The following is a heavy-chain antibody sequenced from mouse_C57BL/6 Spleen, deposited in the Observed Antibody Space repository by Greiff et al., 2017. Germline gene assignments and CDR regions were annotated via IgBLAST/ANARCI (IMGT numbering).Heavy chain of an antibody. V-gene: IGHV1-42*01. CDR2: INPSTGGT. CDR3: ATQVDDAIDY. Sequence: VQLQQSGPELVKPGASVKISCQASGYSFTGYYMNWVKQSPEKSLEWIGEINPSTGGTTYNQKFKAKATLTVDKSSSTAYIQLKSLTSEDSAVYDCATQVDDAIDYWGQGTSVTVSS. CDR1: GYSFTGYY. D-gene: IGHD1-1*01. J-gene: IGHJ4*01.